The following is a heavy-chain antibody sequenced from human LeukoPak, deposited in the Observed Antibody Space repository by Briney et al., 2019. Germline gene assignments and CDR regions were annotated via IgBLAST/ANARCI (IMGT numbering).Heavy chain of an antibody. CDR1: GYTFTSYG. CDR3: ARDLWGIVVVVAASAFDI. Sequence: ASVKVSCKASGYTFTSYGISWVRQAPGQGLEWMGWISAYNGNTNYAQKLQGRVTMTTDTSTSTAYMELRSLRSDDTAVYYCARDLWGIVVVVAASAFDIWGQGTMVTVSS. D-gene: IGHD2-15*01. CDR2: ISAYNGNT. V-gene: IGHV1-18*01. J-gene: IGHJ3*02.